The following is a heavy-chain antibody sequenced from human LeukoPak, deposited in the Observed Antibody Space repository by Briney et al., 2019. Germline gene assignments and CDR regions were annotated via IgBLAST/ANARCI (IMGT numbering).Heavy chain of an antibody. D-gene: IGHD1-26*01. J-gene: IGHJ4*02. V-gene: IGHV3-48*03. CDR2: ISSSGSTI. CDR3: ARVQYSGSYHYFDY. CDR1: GFTFSSYE. Sequence: GGSLRLSCAASGFTFSSYEMNWVRQAPGKGLEWVSYISSSGSTIYSADSVKGRFTISRDNAKNSLYLQMNSLRAEDTAVYYCARVQYSGSYHYFDYWGQGTLVTVSS.